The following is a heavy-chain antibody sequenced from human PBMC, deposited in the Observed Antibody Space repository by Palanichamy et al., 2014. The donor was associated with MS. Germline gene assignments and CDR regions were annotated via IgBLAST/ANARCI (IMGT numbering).Heavy chain of an antibody. CDR2: ISASGGST. Sequence: EVQVLESGGGLVQPGGSLRLSCAASGFTFRNYAMTWVRQAPGKGLEWVSVISASGGSTYYADSVKGRFTISRDNSKNTLYLQMNSLRAEDTAVYYCAKGGGYYYDSSGLGDAFDVWGQGTMVTVSS. D-gene: IGHD3-22*01. J-gene: IGHJ3*01. V-gene: IGHV3-23*01. CDR1: GFTFRNYA. CDR3: AKGGGYYYDSSGLGDAFDV.